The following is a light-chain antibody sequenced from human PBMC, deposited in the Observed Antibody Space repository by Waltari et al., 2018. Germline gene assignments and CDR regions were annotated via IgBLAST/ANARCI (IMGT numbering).Light chain of an antibody. CDR2: AAS. J-gene: IGKJ2*01. Sequence: SSLSASVGDRITLTCRASESIGKYLNRYQQRPGKAPQLLIYAASNLQSGAPSRFSGSGPGTAFTLTISSLRPEDSATYYCQQSYTAPYTFGQGTHLEVK. V-gene: IGKV1-39*01. CDR1: ESIGKY. CDR3: QQSYTAPYT.